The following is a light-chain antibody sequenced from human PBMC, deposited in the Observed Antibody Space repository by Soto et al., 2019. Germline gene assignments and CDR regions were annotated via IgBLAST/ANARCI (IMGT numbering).Light chain of an antibody. CDR1: QSISSTY. V-gene: IGKV3-20*01. CDR2: GAS. J-gene: IGKJ1*01. Sequence: EIELSQSPGTLSLSPGERATLSCRASQSISSTYLAWYQQKPGQAPRLLLYGASSRATGIPDRFSGSGSGTDFTLTISRLEPEDFAVYYCQQFGSSPPWTFGQGTKVDI. CDR3: QQFGSSPPWT.